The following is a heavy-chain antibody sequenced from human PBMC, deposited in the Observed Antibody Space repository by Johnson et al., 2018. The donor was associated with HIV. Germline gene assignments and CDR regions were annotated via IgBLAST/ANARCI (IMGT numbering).Heavy chain of an antibody. D-gene: IGHD2-2*01. CDR3: ARSGYCTTSSCTDDACDI. CDR1: GFTVSSNS. Sequence: VQLVESGGALVQPGGSLRLSCAASGFTVSSNSMTWVRQAPGKGLEWVSLIYRGGSTYYADSVKGRFTISRDTSKNTLYLQMNSLRAEDTAVYYCARSGYCTTSSCTDDACDIWGQGTMVTVSS. CDR2: IYRGGST. J-gene: IGHJ3*02. V-gene: IGHV3-66*01.